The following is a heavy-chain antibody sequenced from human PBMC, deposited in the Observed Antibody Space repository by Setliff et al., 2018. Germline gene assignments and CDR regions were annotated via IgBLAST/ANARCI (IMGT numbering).Heavy chain of an antibody. CDR3: AKPQVELRWGFES. CDR2: IYSGDRNT. Sequence: PGGSLRLSCAASGFSFSNYWMHWVRQAPGKGLEWVSTIYSGDRNTFYTDSVKGRFTIFRDGSKNTLFLHMTSLRAEDTAVYYCAKPQVELRWGFESWGQGTPVTVSS. V-gene: IGHV3-NL1*01. D-gene: IGHD1-7*01. J-gene: IGHJ4*02. CDR1: GFSFSNYW.